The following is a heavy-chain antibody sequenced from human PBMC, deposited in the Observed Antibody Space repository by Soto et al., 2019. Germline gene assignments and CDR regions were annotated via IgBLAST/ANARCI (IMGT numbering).Heavy chain of an antibody. CDR1: GYTFTSYG. CDR2: ISAYNGNT. V-gene: IGHV1-18*01. D-gene: IGHD3-22*01. CDR3: ARDEGATYYYDSSGYYYFDY. Sequence: ASVKVSCKASGYTFTSYGISWVRQAPGQGLEWMGWISAYNGNTNYAQKLQGRVTMTTDTSTGTAYMELRSLRSDDTAVYYCARDEGATYYYDSSGYYYFDYWGQGTLVTVSS. J-gene: IGHJ4*02.